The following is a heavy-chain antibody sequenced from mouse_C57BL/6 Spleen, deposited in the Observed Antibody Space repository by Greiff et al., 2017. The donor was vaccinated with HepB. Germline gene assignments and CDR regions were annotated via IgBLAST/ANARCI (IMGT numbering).Heavy chain of an antibody. J-gene: IGHJ1*03. D-gene: IGHD1-1*01. V-gene: IGHV5-16*01. Sequence: DVHLVESEGGLVQPGSSMKLSCTASGFTFSDYYMAWVRQVPEKGLEWVANINYDGSSTYYLDSLKSRFIISRDNAKNILYLQMSSLKSEDTATYYCAREGTVEGYFDVWGTGTTVTVSS. CDR2: INYDGSST. CDR3: AREGTVEGYFDV. CDR1: GFTFSDYY.